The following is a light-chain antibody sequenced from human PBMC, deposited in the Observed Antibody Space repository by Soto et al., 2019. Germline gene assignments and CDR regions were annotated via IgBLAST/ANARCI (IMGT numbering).Light chain of an antibody. CDR3: CSLTTMSTVA. J-gene: IGLJ2*01. CDR2: EVS. CDR1: SSDVGGYDY. Sequence: QSALTQPASVSGSPGQSITISCTGTSSDVGGYDYVSWYQQHPGKAPKLMIYEVSNRPSGVSSRFSVSKSGNTASLTISGLQADDEADYYCCSLTTMSTVAFGGGTKLTVL. V-gene: IGLV2-14*01.